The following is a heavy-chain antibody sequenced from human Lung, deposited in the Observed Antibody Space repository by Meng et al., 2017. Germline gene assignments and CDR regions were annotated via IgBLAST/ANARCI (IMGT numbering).Heavy chain of an antibody. CDR1: GGSTSSSNYY. Sequence: QEPGPGLVKPSQTLSLTRTVSGGSTSSSNYYWSWIRQRPGKGLEWSGHIYNSGSTYYNPSLKSRITISVDTSKNQFSLKLSSVTAADTAVYYCARGQKGYFDLWGRGTLVTVSS. J-gene: IGHJ2*01. CDR2: IYNSGST. V-gene: IGHV4-30-4*01. CDR3: ARGQKGYFDL.